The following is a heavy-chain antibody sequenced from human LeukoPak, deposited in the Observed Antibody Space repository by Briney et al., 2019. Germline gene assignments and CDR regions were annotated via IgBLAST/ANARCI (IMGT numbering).Heavy chain of an antibody. CDR1: GFTFSSYW. CDR3: ANHKTYYDFWSGYYTGTFDY. V-gene: IGHV3-74*01. D-gene: IGHD3-3*01. Sequence: GGSLRLSCAASGFTFSSYWMHWVRQAPGKGLVWVSRISPDGSTTGHADSVKGRFTISRDNSKNTLYLQMNSLRAEDTAVYYCANHKTYYDFWSGYYTGTFDYWGQGTLVTVSS. J-gene: IGHJ4*02. CDR2: ISPDGSTT.